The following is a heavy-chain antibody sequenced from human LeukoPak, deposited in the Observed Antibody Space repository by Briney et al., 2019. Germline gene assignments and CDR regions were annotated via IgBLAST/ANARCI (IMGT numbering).Heavy chain of an antibody. V-gene: IGHV4-4*09. CDR3: ARQGDSIAARGGWFDP. CDR2: IYTSGST. CDR1: GGSISSYY. J-gene: IGHJ5*02. D-gene: IGHD6-6*01. Sequence: PSETLSLTCTVSGGSISSYYWSWIRQPPGKGLEWIGYIYTSGSTNYNPSLKSRVTISVDTSKNQFSLKLSSVTAADTAVYYCARQGDSIAARGGWFDPWGQGTLVTVSS.